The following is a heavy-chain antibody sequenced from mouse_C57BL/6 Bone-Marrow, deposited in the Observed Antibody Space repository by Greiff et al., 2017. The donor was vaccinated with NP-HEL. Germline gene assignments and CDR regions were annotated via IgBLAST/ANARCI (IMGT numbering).Heavy chain of an antibody. V-gene: IGHV1-52*01. CDR3: ARERYDYDGDYAMDY. Sequence: QVQLQQPGAELVRPGSSVKLSCKASGYTFTSYWMHWVKQRPIQGLEWIGNIDPSDSETHYNQKFKDKATLTVDKSSSTAYMQLSSLTSEDSAVYYGARERYDYDGDYAMDYWGQGTSVTVSS. D-gene: IGHD2-4*01. J-gene: IGHJ4*01. CDR1: GYTFTSYW. CDR2: IDPSDSET.